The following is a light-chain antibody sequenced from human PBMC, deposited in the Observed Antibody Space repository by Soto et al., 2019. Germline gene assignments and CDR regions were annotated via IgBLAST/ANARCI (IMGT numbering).Light chain of an antibody. CDR2: DVS. Sequence: DIVLTQSPGTLSLSPGERATLSCRSSQSVSSNYLAWYQQKPDQAPRLVIYDVSGRATGIPDRFSGSGSGTDFTLTISRLEPEDFAVYYCKQYGSSPTFGQGTKVEIK. CDR1: QSVSSNY. CDR3: KQYGSSPT. V-gene: IGKV3-20*01. J-gene: IGKJ1*01.